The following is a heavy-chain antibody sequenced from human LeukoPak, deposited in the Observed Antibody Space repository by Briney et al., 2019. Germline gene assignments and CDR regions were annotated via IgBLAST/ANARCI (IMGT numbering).Heavy chain of an antibody. D-gene: IGHD3-3*01. CDR2: IYWNDDK. CDR3: AHRPRTIFGVITSAFDP. CDR1: GFSLSTSGVG. J-gene: IGHJ5*02. V-gene: IGHV2-5*01. Sequence: SGPTLVNPTQTLTLTCTFSGFSLSTSGVGVGWIRQPPGKALEWLALIYWNDDKRYSPSLKSRLTITKDTSKNQVALTMTNMDPVDTATYYCAHRPRTIFGVITSAFDPWGQGTLVTVSS.